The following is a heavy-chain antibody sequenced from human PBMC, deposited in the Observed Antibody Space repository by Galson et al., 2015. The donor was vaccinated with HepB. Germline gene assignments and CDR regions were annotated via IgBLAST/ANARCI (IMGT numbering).Heavy chain of an antibody. CDR1: GFTFSSYG. CDR2: ISYDGSNK. CDR3: AKGDHSSGWYFPTGGSYYYGMDV. D-gene: IGHD6-19*01. J-gene: IGHJ6*02. V-gene: IGHV3-30*18. Sequence: GFTFSSYGMHWVRQAPGKGLEWVAVISYDGSNKYYADSVKGRFTISRDNSKNTLYLQMNSLRAEDTAVYYCAKGDHSSGWYFPTGGSYYYGMDVWGQGTTVTGSS.